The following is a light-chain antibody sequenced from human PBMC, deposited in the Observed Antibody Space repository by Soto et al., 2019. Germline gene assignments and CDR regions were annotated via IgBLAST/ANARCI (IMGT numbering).Light chain of an antibody. CDR3: SSYTSTGTLIV. J-gene: IGLJ2*01. Sequence: QSALTQPASVSGSPGQSITISCSGSSGDIGGYNFVSWYQHLPGKAPKLIIFEVRFRPSGVSNRFSGSKSGDTASLTISKLLPKDEADYYCSSYTSTGTLIVFGGGTKLTVL. CDR2: EVR. CDR1: SGDIGGYNF. V-gene: IGLV2-14*01.